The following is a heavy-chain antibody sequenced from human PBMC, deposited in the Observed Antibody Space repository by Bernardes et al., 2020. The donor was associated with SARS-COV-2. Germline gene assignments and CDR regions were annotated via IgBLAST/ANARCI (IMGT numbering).Heavy chain of an antibody. V-gene: IGHV1-2*04. D-gene: IGHD3-3*01. J-gene: IGHJ6*01. CDR3: ARGFPERPYYYYYGMDV. CDR1: GYTFTGYY. CDR2: INPNHGGT. Sequence: ASVKVSCKASGYTFTGYYMHWVRQAPGQGLEWMGWINPNHGGTNHAQKLQGWVTMTRDTSISTAYMELSRLRSDDTAGYYCARGFPERPYYYYYGMDVGGQGTTVTVSS.